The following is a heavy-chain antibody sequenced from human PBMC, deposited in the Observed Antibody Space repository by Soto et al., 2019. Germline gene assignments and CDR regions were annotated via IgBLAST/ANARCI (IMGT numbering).Heavy chain of an antibody. CDR1: GYTFTSYA. V-gene: IGHV1-3*04. Sequence: QVQLVQSGAEVKKPGASVKLSCKASGYTFTSYAIHWVRQAPGQRLECMGWINTDNGNTKFSQKFQGRVTITRDTSASTAYMDLSSLTSEDTAVYFCARAPSGYYFDNWGQGTLVTVSS. CDR3: ARAPSGYYFDN. CDR2: INTDNGNT. D-gene: IGHD3-10*01. J-gene: IGHJ4*02.